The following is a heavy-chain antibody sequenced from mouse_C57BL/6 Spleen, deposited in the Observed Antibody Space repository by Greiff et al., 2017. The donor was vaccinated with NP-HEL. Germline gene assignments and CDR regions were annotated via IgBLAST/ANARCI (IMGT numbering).Heavy chain of an antibody. V-gene: IGHV1-69*01. Sequence: QVQLQQPGAELVMPGASVKLSCKASGYTFTSYWMHWVKQRPGQGLEWIGEIDPSDSYTNYNQKFKGKSTLTVDKSSSTAYMQLSSLTSEDSAVYYCARRLWGFDYWGQGTTLTVSS. CDR3: ARRLWGFDY. D-gene: IGHD1-1*02. CDR1: GYTFTSYW. J-gene: IGHJ2*01. CDR2: IDPSDSYT.